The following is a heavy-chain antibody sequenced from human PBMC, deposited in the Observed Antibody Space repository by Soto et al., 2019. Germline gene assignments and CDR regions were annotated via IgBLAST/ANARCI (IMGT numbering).Heavy chain of an antibody. J-gene: IGHJ3*02. Sequence: QVQLVESGGSVVQPGRSLRLSCAASGFTFSSYGMHWVRQAPGKGLEWVAVISYDGSNKYYADSVKGRFTISRDNSKNTLYLQMNSLRAEDTAVYYCAKRMKYSSSSNRGDAFDIWGQGTMVTVSS. CDR1: GFTFSSYG. D-gene: IGHD6-6*01. V-gene: IGHV3-30*18. CDR2: ISYDGSNK. CDR3: AKRMKYSSSSNRGDAFDI.